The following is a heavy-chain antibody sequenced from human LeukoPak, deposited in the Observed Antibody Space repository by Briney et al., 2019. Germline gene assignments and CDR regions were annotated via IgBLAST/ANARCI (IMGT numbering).Heavy chain of an antibody. V-gene: IGHV3-53*01. Sequence: EGSLRLSCAASGFIVSSNYMSWVRQAPGKGLEWVSVISGGGITYYTDSVKGRFTISRDNSKNTLYLQMNSLRAEDTAVYYCAKDRKTGTPRFDIWGQGTMVTVSS. CDR3: AKDRKTGTPRFDI. J-gene: IGHJ3*02. D-gene: IGHD1-1*01. CDR1: GFIVSSNY. CDR2: ISGGGIT.